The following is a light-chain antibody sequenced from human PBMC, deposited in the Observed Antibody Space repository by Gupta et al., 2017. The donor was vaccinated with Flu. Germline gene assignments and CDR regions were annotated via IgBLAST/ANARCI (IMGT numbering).Light chain of an antibody. CDR3: QHYNTYPWT. J-gene: IGKJ1*01. Sequence: DIQMTQSPSILSASVGDRVTITCRASQTISTWLAWYQQKPGKAPKLLMHKASTLEKGVPSRFSGSGSGAEFILTISSLQPDDFATYYCQHYNTYPWTFGQETKVEIK. CDR1: QTISTW. CDR2: KAS. V-gene: IGKV1-5*03.